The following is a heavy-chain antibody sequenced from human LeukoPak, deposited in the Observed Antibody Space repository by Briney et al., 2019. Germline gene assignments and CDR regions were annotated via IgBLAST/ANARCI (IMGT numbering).Heavy chain of an antibody. J-gene: IGHJ4*02. V-gene: IGHV3-30-3*01. CDR3: ARVGPHIS. CDR1: GFTFSSYA. D-gene: IGHD2-21*01. Sequence: PGGSLRLSCAASGFTFSSYAMHWVRQAPGKGLERVAVISYDGSNKYYADSVKGRFTISRDNSKNTLYLQMNSLRAEDTAVYYCARVGPHISWGQGTLVTVSS. CDR2: ISYDGSNK.